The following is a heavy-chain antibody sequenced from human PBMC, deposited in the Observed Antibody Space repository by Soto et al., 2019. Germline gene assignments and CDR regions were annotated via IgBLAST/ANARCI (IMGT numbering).Heavy chain of an antibody. CDR2: IKQDESEK. V-gene: IGHV3-7*03. J-gene: IGHJ4*02. CDR3: ASDRFRGTYYLRGVTYFFEE. D-gene: IGHD1-26*01. Sequence: LRLSCVTYGLTFTDYWMSWVRQAPGKGLEWVANIKQDESEKNYLDSVKGRFTISRDNAKDSLYLQMNSLRAEDTAVYYCASDRFRGTYYLRGVTYFFEEWGQGAPVTVSS. CDR1: GLTFTDYW.